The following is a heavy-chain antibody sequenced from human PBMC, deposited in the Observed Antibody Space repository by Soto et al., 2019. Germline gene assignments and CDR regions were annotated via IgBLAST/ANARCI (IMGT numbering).Heavy chain of an antibody. J-gene: IGHJ4*02. V-gene: IGHV1-18*01. D-gene: IGHD6-19*01. CDR1: GYTFSSYG. CDR3: ARDGSGWLVSDY. CDR2: ISAYNGNT. Sequence: ASVKGSCKASGYTFSSYGISWVRQAPGQGLEWVGWISAYNGNTNYAQKLQGRVTMTTDTSTSTAYMELRSLRSDDTAVYYCARDGSGWLVSDYWGQGTLVTVSS.